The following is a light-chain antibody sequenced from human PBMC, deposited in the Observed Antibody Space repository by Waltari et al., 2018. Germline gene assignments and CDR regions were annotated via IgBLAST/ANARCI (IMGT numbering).Light chain of an antibody. CDR2: NNI. Sequence: QSVLTQPPSASGTPGQTVTISCSGSSSNIGSHTVNWYQHLPGTAPQPLIDNNIQRPSGVPDRFSGSKSGTSASLALSGLQSDDEAHYYCSTWDGSLTGVVFGGGTKLTVL. CDR3: STWDGSLTGVV. CDR1: SSNIGSHT. J-gene: IGLJ3*02. V-gene: IGLV1-44*01.